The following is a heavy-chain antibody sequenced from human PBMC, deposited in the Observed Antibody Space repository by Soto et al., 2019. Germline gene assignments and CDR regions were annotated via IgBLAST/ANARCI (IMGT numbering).Heavy chain of an antibody. J-gene: IGHJ4*02. CDR2: ISGSGGST. V-gene: IGHV3-23*01. CDR1: GFTFSSYA. Sequence: EVQLLESGGGLVQPGGSLRLSCAASGFTFSSYAMRWVRQAPVKGLEWVSAISGSGGSTYYADSVKGRFTISRDNSKNTLYLQMNSLRADDTAVYYCARRGSGRDYDYWCQGTLVTFSS. D-gene: IGHD1-26*01. CDR3: ARRGSGRDYDY.